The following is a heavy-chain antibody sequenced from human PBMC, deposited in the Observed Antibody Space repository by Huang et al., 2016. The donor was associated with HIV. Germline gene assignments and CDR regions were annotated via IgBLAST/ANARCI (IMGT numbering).Heavy chain of an antibody. J-gene: IGHJ5*02. D-gene: IGHD6-19*01. CDR2: IRVSDNTT. CDR3: AKDRVAGTGHCFDP. Sequence: EVKLLESGGGLVQPGGSLRLSCAASGFSFSSYTMTWVRQAPGNGLEWGSSIRVSDNTTFYADSVKGRFTISRDNSKNTLYLQMKSLRVDDTAVYYCAKDRVAGTGHCFDPWGQGTLVTVSS. V-gene: IGHV3-23*01. CDR1: GFSFSSYT.